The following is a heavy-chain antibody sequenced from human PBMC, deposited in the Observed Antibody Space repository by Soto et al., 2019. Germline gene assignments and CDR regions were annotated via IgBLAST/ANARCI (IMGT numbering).Heavy chain of an antibody. Sequence: QVHLVQSGAEVKKPGASVKISCKGSGYAFTTYGITWVRQAPGQGLEWMGWISAHNGNTNYAQKLQGRVTVTRDTSTSTAYMELRSLRSDYTAVYYCARGRYGDYWGQGALVIVSS. CDR2: ISAHNGNT. D-gene: IGHD1-1*01. J-gene: IGHJ4*02. CDR1: GYAFTTYG. V-gene: IGHV1-18*01. CDR3: ARGRYGDY.